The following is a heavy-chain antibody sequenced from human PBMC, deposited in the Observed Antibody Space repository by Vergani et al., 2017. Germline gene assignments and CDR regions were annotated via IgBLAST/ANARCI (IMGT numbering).Heavy chain of an antibody. V-gene: IGHV1-8*02. D-gene: IGHD6-19*01. CDR2: MNPNSGNT. J-gene: IGHJ4*02. CDR1: GYTFTSYD. Sequence: QVQLVQSGAEVKKPGASVKVSCKASGYTFTSYDINWVRQATGQGLEWMGWMNPNSGNTGYAQKFQGRVTMTRDTSISTAYMELSRLRSDDTAVYYCARGQWLPTLSFDYWGQGTLVTVSS. CDR3: ARGQWLPTLSFDY.